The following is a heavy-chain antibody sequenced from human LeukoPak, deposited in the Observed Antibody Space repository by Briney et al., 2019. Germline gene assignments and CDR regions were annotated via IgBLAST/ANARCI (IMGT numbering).Heavy chain of an antibody. CDR2: INHSGST. J-gene: IGHJ4*02. CDR3: ARAGPPDYCSSASCHVGY. D-gene: IGHD2-2*01. V-gene: IGHV4-34*01. Sequence: SETLSLTCAVYGGSFSGYYWSWIRQPPGKGLEWIGEINHSGSTNYNPSLKSRVTILVDTSKNQFSLKLSSVTAADTAVYYCARAGPPDYCSSASCHVGYWGQGTLVTVSS. CDR1: GGSFSGYY.